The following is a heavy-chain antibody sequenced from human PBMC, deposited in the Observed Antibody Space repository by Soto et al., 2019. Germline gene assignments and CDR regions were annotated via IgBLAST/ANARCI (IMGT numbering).Heavy chain of an antibody. CDR3: AREGAGTTIRGMDV. D-gene: IGHD1-7*01. V-gene: IGHV3-11*01. Sequence: SLRLSCAAFGFTFSDYYMSWIRQAPGKGLEWFSYIIISGSTIYYADSLKGRFTISRDNAKNSLYLQMNSLRAEDTAVYYCAREGAGTTIRGMDVWGQGTTVTVSS. J-gene: IGHJ6*02. CDR2: IIISGSTI. CDR1: GFTFSDYY.